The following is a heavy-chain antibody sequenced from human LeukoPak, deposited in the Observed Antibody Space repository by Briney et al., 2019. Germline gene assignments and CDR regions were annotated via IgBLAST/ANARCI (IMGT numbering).Heavy chain of an antibody. CDR1: GGSISSHY. CDR3: ATIKRGSIYGYFDL. V-gene: IGHV4-59*11. Sequence: SETLSLTCTVSGGSISSHYWSWIRQPPGKGLEWIAYLLDSVNTKDNPSRNSRLTLSADTSKNQFSLRLSSVTAADTAVYYCATIKRGSIYGYFDLWGQGIKVTVSS. CDR2: LLDSVNT. J-gene: IGHJ4*02. D-gene: IGHD5-18*01.